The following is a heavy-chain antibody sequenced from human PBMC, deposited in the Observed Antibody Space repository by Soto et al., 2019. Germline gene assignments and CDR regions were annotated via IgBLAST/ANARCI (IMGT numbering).Heavy chain of an antibody. D-gene: IGHD1-1*01. V-gene: IGHV4-31*03. J-gene: IGHJ4*02. CDR1: GGSISSGGYY. CDR2: IYYSGST. CDR3: ARWPQLEPRFDY. Sequence: QVQLQESGPGLVKPSQTLSLTCTVSGGSISSGGYYWSWIRQHPGKGLEWIGYIYYSGSTYYNPSLKSRCTISVDTSNNQYSLKLCSVTAADTAVYYCARWPQLEPRFDYWGQGTLVTVSS.